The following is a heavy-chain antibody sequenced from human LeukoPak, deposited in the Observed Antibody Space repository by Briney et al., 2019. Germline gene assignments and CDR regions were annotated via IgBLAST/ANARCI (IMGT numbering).Heavy chain of an antibody. CDR1: RFTFKNYA. V-gene: IGHV3-23*01. CDR3: AKGGY. J-gene: IGHJ4*02. Sequence: PGGSLRLSCAASRFTFKNYAMNWVRQAPGKGLGWVADISSNGRSTYYSDSAKGRFTISRDNSKNTLYLQMNNLRVDDTAIYYCAKGGYWGQGTLVTVSS. CDR2: ISSNGRST.